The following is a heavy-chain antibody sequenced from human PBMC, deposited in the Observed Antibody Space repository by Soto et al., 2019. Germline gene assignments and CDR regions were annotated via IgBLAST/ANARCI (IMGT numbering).Heavy chain of an antibody. J-gene: IGHJ1*01. D-gene: IGHD3-22*01. CDR1: GFSFRTSS. V-gene: IGHV3-53*01. CDR3: ARERVESGYPESFQH. CDR2: IYSGGST. Sequence: PGGSLRHSCATSGFSFRTSSMARLQQPPGMVLEWVSFIYSGGSTYYADSVKGRFTISRDNSKNTLYLQMNSLRAEDTAVYYCARERVESGYPESFQHGGQ.